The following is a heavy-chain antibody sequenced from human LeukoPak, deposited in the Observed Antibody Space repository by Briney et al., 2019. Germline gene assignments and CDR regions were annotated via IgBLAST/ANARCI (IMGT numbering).Heavy chain of an antibody. CDR3: ARDHAYRTDY. V-gene: IGHV3-7*01. J-gene: IGHJ4*02. Sequence: GGSLRLSCAASGFSFSNDWMCWVLRAPGKGLEWVANINQDESKKYYVDSVKGRFTISRDNAKNSLYLQMSSLRAEDTAVYYCARDHAYRTDYWGQGTLVTVSS. D-gene: IGHD2-2*01. CDR1: GFSFSNDW. CDR2: INQDESKK.